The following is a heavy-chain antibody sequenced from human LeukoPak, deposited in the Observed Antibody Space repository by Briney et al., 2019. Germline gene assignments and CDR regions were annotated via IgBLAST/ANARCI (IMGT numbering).Heavy chain of an antibody. CDR1: GFTFSSYS. V-gene: IGHV3-21*01. D-gene: IGHD6-19*01. CDR2: ISSSSYI. Sequence: GGSLRLSCAASGFTFSSYSMNWVRQAPGKGLEWVSSISSSSYIYYADSVKGRFTISRDNAKNSLYLQMNSLRAEDTAVYYCARDGRGRWLAYYYYYMDVWGKGTTVTVSS. J-gene: IGHJ6*03. CDR3: ARDGRGRWLAYYYYYMDV.